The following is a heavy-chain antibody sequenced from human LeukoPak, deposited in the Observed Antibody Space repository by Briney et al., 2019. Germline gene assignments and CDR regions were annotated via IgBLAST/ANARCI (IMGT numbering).Heavy chain of an antibody. CDR3: AKGWCSGGSCLFDY. CDR2: ISYDGSNK. CDR1: GFTFSNYG. V-gene: IGHV3-30*18. Sequence: GGSLRLSCAASGFTFSNYGMHWVRQAPGKGLEWVAVISYDGSNKYYADSVKGRFTISRDNSKNTLYLQMNSLRAEDTAVYYCAKGWCSGGSCLFDYWGQGTLVTVSS. J-gene: IGHJ4*02. D-gene: IGHD2-15*01.